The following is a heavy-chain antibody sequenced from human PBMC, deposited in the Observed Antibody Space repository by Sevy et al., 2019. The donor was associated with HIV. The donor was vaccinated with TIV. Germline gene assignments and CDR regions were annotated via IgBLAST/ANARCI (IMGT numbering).Heavy chain of an antibody. CDR2: INHSGGT. CDR1: GGSFSGYY. CDR3: ARRCPGSGCSHAFDI. J-gene: IGHJ3*02. Sequence: SETLSLTCAVYGGSFSGYYWSWIRQPPGKGLEWIGEINHSGGTKYNPSLKSRVTISVDTSKNQFSLKLNSVTAADTAVFYCARRCPGSGCSHAFDIWGQGTLVTVSS. V-gene: IGHV4-34*01. D-gene: IGHD2-15*01.